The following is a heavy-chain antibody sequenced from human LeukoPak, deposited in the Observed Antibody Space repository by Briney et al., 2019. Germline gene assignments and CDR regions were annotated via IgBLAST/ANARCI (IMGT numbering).Heavy chain of an antibody. CDR3: AKVLVSAPQNGDLDY. CDR2: ISGSGGST. CDR1: GFTFSSYA. J-gene: IGHJ4*02. D-gene: IGHD2-8*01. V-gene: IGHV3-23*01. Sequence: GGSLRLSCAVSGFTFSSYAMSWVRQAPGQGLEWVSAISGSGGSTYYADSVKGRFTISRDNSKNTLYLQMNSLRAEDTAVYYCAKVLVSAPQNGDLDYWGQGTLVTVSS.